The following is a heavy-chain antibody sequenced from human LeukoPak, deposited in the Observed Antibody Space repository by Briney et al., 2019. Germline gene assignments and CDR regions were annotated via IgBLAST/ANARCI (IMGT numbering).Heavy chain of an antibody. Sequence: SETLSLTCTVSGGSISSSSYYWGWIPQPPWKGLEWIGSSYYSGSTYYNPSLKSRITISVDTSKNPFSLKLSSVTAADTAVYYCARGYNWFDPWGQGTLVTVSS. CDR2: SYYSGST. CDR1: GGSISSSSYY. J-gene: IGHJ5*02. CDR3: ARGYNWFDP. V-gene: IGHV4-39*01.